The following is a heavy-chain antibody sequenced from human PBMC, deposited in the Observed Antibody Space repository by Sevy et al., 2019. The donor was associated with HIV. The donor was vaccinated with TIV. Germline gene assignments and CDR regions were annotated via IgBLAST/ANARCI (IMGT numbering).Heavy chain of an antibody. V-gene: IGHV1-24*01. CDR3: VIGDTPRLTGSGTRLKDQSQNYFEF. CDR2: FVPEDGEI. CDR1: RYTLSEVS. Sequence: ASVKVSSKVPRYTLSEVSMHWVRQAPGKGLEWMGGFVPEDGEIVYAQKFQGRVTVAEDTLTDTAYLEVTNLRSEDTATYFCVIGDTPRLTGSGTRLKDQSQNYFEFWGQGTLVTVSS. J-gene: IGHJ4*02. D-gene: IGHD3-16*02.